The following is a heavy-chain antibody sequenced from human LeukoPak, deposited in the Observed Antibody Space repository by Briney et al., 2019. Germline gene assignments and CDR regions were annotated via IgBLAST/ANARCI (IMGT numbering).Heavy chain of an antibody. CDR3: AKVPYSDYGAGRPPFMDV. V-gene: IGHV3-23*01. J-gene: IGHJ6*02. Sequence: GGSLRLSCAASGFTFSNYAMSWVRQAPRKGLERVSTISDSGGSTYYADSVKGRFTISRDNSKNTLYLQMDSLRAEDTAIHYCAKVPYSDYGAGRPPFMDVWGQGTTVAVSS. D-gene: IGHD3-10*01. CDR2: ISDSGGST. CDR1: GFTFSNYA.